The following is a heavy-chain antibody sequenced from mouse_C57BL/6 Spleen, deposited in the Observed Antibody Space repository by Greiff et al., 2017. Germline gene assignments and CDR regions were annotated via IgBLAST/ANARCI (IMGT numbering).Heavy chain of an antibody. V-gene: IGHV2-6*01. CDR1: GFSLTSYG. J-gene: IGHJ4*01. Sequence: VKLMESGPGLVAPSQSLSITCTVSGFSLTSYGVDWVRQSPGKGLEWLGVIWGVGSTNYNSALKSSLSISKDNSKSQVFLKMHSLQTDDTAMYYCARRRGYAMDYWGQGTSVTVSS. CDR3: ARRRGYAMDY. CDR2: IWGVGST. D-gene: IGHD2-12*01.